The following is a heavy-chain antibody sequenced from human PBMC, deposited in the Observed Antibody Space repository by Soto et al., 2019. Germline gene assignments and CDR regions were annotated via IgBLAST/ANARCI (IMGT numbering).Heavy chain of an antibody. J-gene: IGHJ6*02. D-gene: IGHD1-26*01. CDR3: AKGIYPDSGARYYGMDV. V-gene: IGHV3-30*18. CDR1: GFTFSSYG. Sequence: QVQLVESGGGVVQPGRSLRLSCAASGFTFSSYGMHWVRQAPGKGLEWVAMISYDGSNKQYADSVKGRFTISRDNSKNTLYLQMNSLRAEDTAVHYCAKGIYPDSGARYYGMDVWGQGTTVTVSS. CDR2: ISYDGSNK.